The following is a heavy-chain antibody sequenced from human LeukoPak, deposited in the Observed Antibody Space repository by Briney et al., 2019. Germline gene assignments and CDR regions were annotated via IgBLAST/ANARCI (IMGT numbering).Heavy chain of an antibody. J-gene: IGHJ4*02. Sequence: ETLSLTCTVSGGSISSSSYYWGWIRQPPGKGLEWVSAISGSGGSTYYADSLKGRFTISRDNSRNTLYLQMNSLRAEDTAVYYCAKDGMYSSSSSYYFDYWGQGTLVTVAS. CDR1: GGSISSSSYY. CDR3: AKDGMYSSSSSYYFDY. D-gene: IGHD6-6*01. CDR2: ISGSGGST. V-gene: IGHV3-23*01.